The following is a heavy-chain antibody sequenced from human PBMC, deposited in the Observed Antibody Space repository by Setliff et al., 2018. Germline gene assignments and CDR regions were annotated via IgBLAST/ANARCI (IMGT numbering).Heavy chain of an antibody. CDR3: ATPGRDDLDSPFEPFDI. J-gene: IGHJ3*02. CDR1: GASINSGHY. CDR2: IYHRGRK. D-gene: IGHD3-3*01. V-gene: IGHV4-38-2*01. Sequence: PSETLSLTCAVSGASINSGHYWGWIRQPPGKGLEWIATIYHRGRKYYNPSLHSRVSVSLDTSKNHFSLRLTSMTAADTAVYYCATPGRDDLDSPFEPFDIWGQGTMVTVSS.